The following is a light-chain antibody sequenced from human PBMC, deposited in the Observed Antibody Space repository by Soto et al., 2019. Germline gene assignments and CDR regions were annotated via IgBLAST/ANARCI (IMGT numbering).Light chain of an antibody. J-gene: IGKJ1*01. CDR2: DTS. CDR3: QQCGSSPS. V-gene: IGKV3-20*01. CDR1: QSVSSSY. Sequence: EIVLTQSPGTLSLSPGERATLSCRASQSVSSSYLAWYQQKPGQAPRLLIYDTSSRATGIPDRFSGSGSGTDFALDISILEPEDFAVYYCQQCGSSPSFGQGTKVELK.